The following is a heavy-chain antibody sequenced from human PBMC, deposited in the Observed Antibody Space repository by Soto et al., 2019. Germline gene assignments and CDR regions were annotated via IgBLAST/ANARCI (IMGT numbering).Heavy chain of an antibody. V-gene: IGHV1-69*02. Sequence: QVQLVQSGAEVKKPGSSVRVSCKASGDTFSFYSINWVRQAPGLGFEWMGRINPILSMSNYAQRFQGRVTVTADKSTSTAYMELSSLRSEDTAMYYCASSYGSGYRAFDYWGQGALVTVSS. CDR1: GDTFSFYS. J-gene: IGHJ4*02. CDR3: ASSYGSGYRAFDY. CDR2: INPILSMS. D-gene: IGHD3-10*01.